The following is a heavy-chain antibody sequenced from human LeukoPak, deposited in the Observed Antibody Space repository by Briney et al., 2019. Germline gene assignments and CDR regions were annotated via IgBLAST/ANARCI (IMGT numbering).Heavy chain of an antibody. CDR3: AKDRYSYAFEYFDS. CDR1: GFTVSSNY. V-gene: IGHV3-30*18. CDR2: ISYDGSNK. J-gene: IGHJ4*02. D-gene: IGHD5-18*01. Sequence: GGSLRLSCAASGFTVSSNYMSWVRQAPGKGLEWVAVISYDGSNKYYADSVKGRFTISRDNSKNTLYLQMNSLRAEDTAVYYCAKDRYSYAFEYFDSWGQGTLVTVSS.